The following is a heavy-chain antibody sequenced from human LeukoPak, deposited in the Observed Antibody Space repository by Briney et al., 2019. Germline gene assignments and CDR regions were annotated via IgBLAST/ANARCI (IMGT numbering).Heavy chain of an antibody. CDR2: ISSSSTYI. V-gene: IGHV3-21*01. J-gene: IGHJ4*02. D-gene: IGHD7-27*01. CDR1: GFTFSAYT. CDR3: ARDDPRWGTSGDY. Sequence: GGSLRLSCVASGFTFSAYTMNWVRQDPGKGLEWASFISSSSTYIYYADSLKGRFTISRDNAKNSLYLQMNSLRAEDTALYYCARDDPRWGTSGDYWGQGTLVTVPS.